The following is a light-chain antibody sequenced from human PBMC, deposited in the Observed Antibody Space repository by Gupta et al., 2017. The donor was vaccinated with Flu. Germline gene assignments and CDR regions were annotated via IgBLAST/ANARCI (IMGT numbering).Light chain of an antibody. CDR1: SSNIENNY. J-gene: IGLJ3*02. Sequence: KVTISCSGSSSNIENNYVSWYQQLPGTAPKLLIYENNKRPSGTPDRFSGSKSDTSATLGITGLQTGDEADYYCGTWDSSRSAWVFGGGTKLTVL. CDR2: ENN. CDR3: GTWDSSRSAWV. V-gene: IGLV1-51*02.